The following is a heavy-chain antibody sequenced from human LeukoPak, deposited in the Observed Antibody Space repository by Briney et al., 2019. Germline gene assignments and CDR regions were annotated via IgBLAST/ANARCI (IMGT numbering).Heavy chain of an antibody. D-gene: IGHD2-15*01. J-gene: IGHJ6*02. V-gene: IGHV1-18*01. Sequence: GASVKVSCKASGYTFTSYGISWVRQAPGQGLEWMGWISAYNGNTNYARKLQGRVTMTTDTSTSTAYMELRSLRSDDTAVYYCARELTCSGGSCYSRYDYYYYGMDVWGQGTTVTVSS. CDR3: ARELTCSGGSCYSRYDYYYYGMDV. CDR2: ISAYNGNT. CDR1: GYTFTSYG.